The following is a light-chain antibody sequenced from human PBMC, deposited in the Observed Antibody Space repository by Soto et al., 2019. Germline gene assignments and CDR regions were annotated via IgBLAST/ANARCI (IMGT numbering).Light chain of an antibody. V-gene: IGKV3-20*01. Sequence: EIVLTQSPGTVSLSAGERATLSGRASQSISTNSLAWYQQKPGQAPRLLIYAASSRATGIPDRFAGSGSGTDFTLTISSLEPEDFAVYFCHQYDTSPLSFGGGTKVGMK. CDR1: QSISTNS. J-gene: IGKJ4*01. CDR2: AAS. CDR3: HQYDTSPLS.